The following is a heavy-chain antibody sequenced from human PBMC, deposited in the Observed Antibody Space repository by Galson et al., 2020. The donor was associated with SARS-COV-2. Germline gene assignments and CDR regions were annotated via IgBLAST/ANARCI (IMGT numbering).Heavy chain of an antibody. Sequence: GGSLRLSCAASGFTFSSYWMHWVRQAPGKGLVWVSRINSDGSSTSYADSVKGRLTISRDNAKNTLYLQMTSLRAEDTAVYYCARWEYYDILTGYVYFDYWGQGTLVTVSS. D-gene: IGHD3-9*01. V-gene: IGHV3-74*01. CDR1: GFTFSSYW. CDR3: ARWEYYDILTGYVYFDY. J-gene: IGHJ4*02. CDR2: INSDGSST.